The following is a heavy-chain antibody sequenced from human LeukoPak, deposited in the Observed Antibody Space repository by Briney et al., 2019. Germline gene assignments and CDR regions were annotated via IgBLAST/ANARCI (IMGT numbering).Heavy chain of an antibody. J-gene: IGHJ4*02. V-gene: IGHV3-7*03. D-gene: IGHD2-15*01. Sequence: GGSLRLSCAASGFTFSNYWMSWVRQAPGKGLKWVANMNQDGSEKYYVDSVKGRFTISRDNAKNSLYLQMNGLRAEDTAVYYCGYCSGGSCFDYWGQGTLVTVSS. CDR1: GFTFSNYW. CDR2: MNQDGSEK. CDR3: GYCSGGSCFDY.